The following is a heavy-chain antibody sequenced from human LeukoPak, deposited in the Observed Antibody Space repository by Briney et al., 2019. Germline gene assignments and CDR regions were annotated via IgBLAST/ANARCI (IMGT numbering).Heavy chain of an antibody. CDR1: GSTFSSYE. Sequence: GGSLRLSCAASGSTFSSYEMNWVCQAPGKGLEWVSYISSSGSTIYYADSVKGRFTISRDNAKNSLYLQMNSLRAEETAVYYCAELGITMIGGVWGKGTTVTISS. CDR3: AELGITMIGGV. CDR2: ISSSGSTI. D-gene: IGHD3-10*02. V-gene: IGHV3-48*03. J-gene: IGHJ6*04.